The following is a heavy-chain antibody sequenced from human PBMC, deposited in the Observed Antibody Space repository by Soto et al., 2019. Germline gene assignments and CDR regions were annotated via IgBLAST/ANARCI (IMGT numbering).Heavy chain of an antibody. CDR2: IYPGDSDT. CDR1: GYSFTSYW. D-gene: IGHD3-9*01. J-gene: IGHJ6*02. Sequence: GESLKISCKGSGYSFTSYWIGWVRQMPGKGLEWMGIIYPGDSDTRYSPSFQGQVTISADKSISTAYLQWSSLKASDTAMYYCATHYDILTGSYVMDFWGQGTTVTVSS. CDR3: ATHYDILTGSYVMDF. V-gene: IGHV5-51*01.